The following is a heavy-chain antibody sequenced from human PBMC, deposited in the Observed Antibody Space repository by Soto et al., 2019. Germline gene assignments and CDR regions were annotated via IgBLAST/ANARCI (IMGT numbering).Heavy chain of an antibody. V-gene: IGHV3-30*18. CDR2: ISYDGSNK. CDR1: GFTFSSYG. Sequence: GGSLRLSCAASGFTFSSYGMHWVRQAPGKGLEWVAVISYDGSNKYYADSVKGRFTISRDNSKNTLYLQMNSLRAEDTAVYYCAKDLITMIVARGGFDPWGQGTLVTVSS. J-gene: IGHJ5*02. CDR3: AKDLITMIVARGGFDP. D-gene: IGHD3-22*01.